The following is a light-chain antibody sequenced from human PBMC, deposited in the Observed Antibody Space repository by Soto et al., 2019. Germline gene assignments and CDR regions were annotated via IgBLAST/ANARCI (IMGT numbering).Light chain of an antibody. V-gene: IGLV2-23*02. CDR3: CSYAGSSLV. J-gene: IGLJ2*01. CDR1: SSNVGSYKL. Sequence: QSVLTQPASVSGSPGQSITISCTGTSSNVGSYKLVSWYQQHPGKAPKLMIFEVNKRPSGVSNRFSGSKSGNTASLTISGLQPEDEADYYCCSYAGSSLVFGGGTKVTVL. CDR2: EVN.